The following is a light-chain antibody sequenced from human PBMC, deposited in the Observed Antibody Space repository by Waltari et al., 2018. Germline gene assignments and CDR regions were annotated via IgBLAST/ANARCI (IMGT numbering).Light chain of an antibody. V-gene: IGLV1-40*01. Sequence: QSVLTQPPSVSGAPGQRVPLSCTGSSPNIGAGSAVHPYQQLPGTAPKLLTHGNSNRPSGVPDRFSGSKSGTSASLAITGLQADDEADYFCQSYDISLSAYVFGTGTKVTVL. CDR3: QSYDISLSAYV. J-gene: IGLJ1*01. CDR1: SPNIGAGSA. CDR2: GNS.